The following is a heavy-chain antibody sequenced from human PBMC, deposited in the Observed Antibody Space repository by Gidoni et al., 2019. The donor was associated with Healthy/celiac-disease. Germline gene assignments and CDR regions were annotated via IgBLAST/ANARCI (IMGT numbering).Heavy chain of an antibody. J-gene: IGHJ4*02. CDR3: AKSLGPASVEYSSSDYFDY. D-gene: IGHD6-6*01. CDR2: ISYAGSNK. V-gene: IGHV3-30*18. Sequence: VQLVESGGGVVQPGRSLRLSCAASGFTFSSYGMHWVRQAPGKGLEWVAVISYAGSNKYYADSVKGRFTISRDNSKNTLYLQMNSLRAEDTAVYYCAKSLGPASVEYSSSDYFDYWGQGTLVTVSS. CDR1: GFTFSSYG.